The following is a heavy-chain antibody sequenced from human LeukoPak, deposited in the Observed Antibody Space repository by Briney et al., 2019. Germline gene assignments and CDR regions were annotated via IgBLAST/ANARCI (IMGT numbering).Heavy chain of an antibody. D-gene: IGHD6-19*01. CDR3: ARVILVYSSGWGYFDY. CDR1: GFTVSSNY. V-gene: IGHV3-53*01. J-gene: IGHJ4*02. CDR2: IYSGGST. Sequence: GGSLRLSCAASGFTVSSNYMSWVRQAPGKGLEWVSLIYSGGSTYYADSVKGRFTISRDNSKNTLYLQMNSLRAEDTAVYYCARVILVYSSGWGYFDYWGQGTLVTVSS.